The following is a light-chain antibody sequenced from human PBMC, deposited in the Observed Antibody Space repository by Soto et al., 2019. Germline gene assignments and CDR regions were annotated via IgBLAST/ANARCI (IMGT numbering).Light chain of an antibody. Sequence: QSVLTQPASVSGSPGQSITISCTGSSSDVGGYDHVSWYQQHTGQAPKLIIYDVTVRPSGISPRFSGSKSDNTASLAVSGLQPEDEADYYCSSYTNKDTLLFGGGTKLTVL. CDR2: DVT. CDR3: SSYTNKDTLL. V-gene: IGLV2-14*03. CDR1: SSDVGGYDH. J-gene: IGLJ3*02.